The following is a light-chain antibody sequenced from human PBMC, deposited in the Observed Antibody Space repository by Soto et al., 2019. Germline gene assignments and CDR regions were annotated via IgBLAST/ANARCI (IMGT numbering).Light chain of an antibody. Sequence: QSVLTQPPSVSGAPGQRVTISCTGSSSNNGAGYEVHWYQQIPGTAPKLLIYGNTNRPSGVPDRFSASKSGTSASLAITGLQAEDEADYYCQSYESSLSGWIFGGGTKVTVL. CDR1: SSNNGAGYE. J-gene: IGLJ2*01. V-gene: IGLV1-40*01. CDR2: GNT. CDR3: QSYESSLSGWI.